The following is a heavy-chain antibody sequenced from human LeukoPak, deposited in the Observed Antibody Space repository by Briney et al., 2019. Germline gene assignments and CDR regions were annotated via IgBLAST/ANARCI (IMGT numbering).Heavy chain of an antibody. CDR2: IKQDGGEK. CDR1: RFTFSSYW. Sequence: VQPGGSLILSCAASRFTFSSYWMTWVRQAPGKGLEWVANIKQDGGEKHYVDSVQGRFTISRDNAKISLYLQMNSLRAEDTAVYYCARDVGYDSSGSYPYYFDYWGLGTLVTVSS. V-gene: IGHV3-7*05. J-gene: IGHJ4*02. CDR3: ARDVGYDSSGSYPYYFDY. D-gene: IGHD3-22*01.